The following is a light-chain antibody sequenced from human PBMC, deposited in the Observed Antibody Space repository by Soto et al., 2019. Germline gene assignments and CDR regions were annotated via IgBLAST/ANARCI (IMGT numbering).Light chain of an antibody. Sequence: EIVLTQSPATLSLSPGERATLSCRASQSVSSYLAWFQQKPGQAPRLLIYDASNRATGIPARFSGSGSGTDFTLTISSLEPEDFAVYYCQQRHNSPLTFGGGTKVEIK. V-gene: IGKV3-11*01. CDR1: QSVSSY. CDR2: DAS. J-gene: IGKJ4*01. CDR3: QQRHNSPLT.